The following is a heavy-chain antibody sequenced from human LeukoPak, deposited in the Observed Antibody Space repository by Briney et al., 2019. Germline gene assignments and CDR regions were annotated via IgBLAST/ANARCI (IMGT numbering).Heavy chain of an antibody. CDR3: ASEATYYYDSSGYPGTFDI. J-gene: IGHJ3*02. CDR2: INHSGST. CDR1: GGSFSGYY. D-gene: IGHD3-22*01. Sequence: PSETLSLTCAVYGGSFSGYYWSWIRQPPGKGLEWIGEINHSGSTNYNPSLKSRVTISVDTSKNQFSLKLSSVTAADTAVYYCASEATYYYDSSGYPGTFDIWGQGTMVTVSS. V-gene: IGHV4-34*01.